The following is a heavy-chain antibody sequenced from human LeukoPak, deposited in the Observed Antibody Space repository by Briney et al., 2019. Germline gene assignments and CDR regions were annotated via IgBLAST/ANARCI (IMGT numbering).Heavy chain of an antibody. CDR1: GFTFSHFG. D-gene: IGHD4-11*01. CDR3: AKDAQRGFDFSNSLES. CDR2: IWSDATEK. J-gene: IGHJ4*02. Sequence: GGSLRLSCTTSGFTFSHFGMHWVRQAPGKGLEWVAVIWSDATEKYYGDSVKGRFTISRDNSDNTVYLQMNSLRVEDTAVYYCAKDAQRGFDFSNSLESWGQGTVVTVSS. V-gene: IGHV3-33*06.